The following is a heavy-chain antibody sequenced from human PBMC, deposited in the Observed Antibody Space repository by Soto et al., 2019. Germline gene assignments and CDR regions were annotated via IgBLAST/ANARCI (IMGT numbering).Heavy chain of an antibody. CDR2: ISSDGSNK. V-gene: IGHV3-30-3*01. CDR3: AREGGYSYGGYYFDY. D-gene: IGHD5-18*01. Sequence: GGSLRLSCAASGFTFSSYAMHWVRQAPGKGLEWVAVISSDGSNKYYADSVKGRFTISRDNSKNTLYLQMNSLRAEDTAVYYCAREGGYSYGGYYFDYWGQGTLVTVS. CDR1: GFTFSSYA. J-gene: IGHJ4*02.